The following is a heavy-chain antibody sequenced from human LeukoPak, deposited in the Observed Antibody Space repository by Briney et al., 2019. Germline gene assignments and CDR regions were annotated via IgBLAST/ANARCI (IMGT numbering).Heavy chain of an antibody. Sequence: PGGSLRLSCAASGFTFSSYAMIWVRQAPGKGLEWVSTISARGGSTIYADSVEGRFTISRDYSKNTLYLQMDSLRAEDTALYYCAKVSVSGSYLALYFDSWGQGTLVTVSS. CDR3: AKVSVSGSYLALYFDS. CDR2: ISARGGST. V-gene: IGHV3-23*01. D-gene: IGHD3-10*01. J-gene: IGHJ4*02. CDR1: GFTFSSYA.